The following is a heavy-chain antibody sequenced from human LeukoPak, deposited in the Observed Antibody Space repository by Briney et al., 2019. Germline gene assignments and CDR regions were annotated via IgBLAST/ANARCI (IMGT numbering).Heavy chain of an antibody. CDR2: ISGSGGGT. CDR3: AKDLGRYRSNYFDY. V-gene: IGHV3-23*01. Sequence: GGSLRLSSAASGFTFNSYAMSWVRQAPEKGLEWVATISGSGGGTYYADSVKGRFTISRDDSKNTLYLQMNSLRAEDTAVYYCAKDLGRYRSNYFDYWGQGTLVTVSS. J-gene: IGHJ4*02. CDR1: GFTFNSYA. D-gene: IGHD1-26*01.